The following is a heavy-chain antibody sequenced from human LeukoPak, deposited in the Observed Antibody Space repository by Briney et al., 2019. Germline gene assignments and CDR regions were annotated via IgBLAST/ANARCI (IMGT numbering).Heavy chain of an antibody. CDR3: ARADTSDILTGYSDY. CDR1: GFTFSSYS. CDR2: IKQDGSEK. D-gene: IGHD3-9*01. V-gene: IGHV3-7*04. J-gene: IGHJ4*02. Sequence: GGSLRLSCAASGFTFSSYSMNWVRQAPGEGLEWVANIKQDGSEKYYVDSVKGRFTISRDNAKNSLYLQMNRLRAEDTAVYFCARADTSDILTGYSDYWGQGTLVTVSS.